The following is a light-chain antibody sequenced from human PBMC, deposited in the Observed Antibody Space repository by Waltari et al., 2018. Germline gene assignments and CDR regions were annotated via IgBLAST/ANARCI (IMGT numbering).Light chain of an antibody. CDR2: AAS. CDR3: QQSYSTPWT. V-gene: IGKV1-39*01. J-gene: IGKJ1*01. CDR1: QSISSY. Sequence: DIQMTQSPSSLSASVGDRVTITCRASQSISSYLNWYQQKPGKAPKLLIYAASSLQSGVPSRFRCSGSGTEFTLPLSSLQPGDFATYYCQQSYSTPWTFGQGTKVEIK.